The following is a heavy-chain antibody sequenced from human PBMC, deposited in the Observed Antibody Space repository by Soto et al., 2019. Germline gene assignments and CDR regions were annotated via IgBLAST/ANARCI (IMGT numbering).Heavy chain of an antibody. V-gene: IGHV4-34*01. CDR2: INHSGST. D-gene: IGHD3-10*01. CDR3: ARVSGIYYYGMDV. Sequence: QVQLQQWGAGLLKPSETLSLTCAVYGGSFSGYYWSWIRQPPGKGLEWIGEINHSGSTNYNPSLKSRVTISXDXXKNQVSLKLSSVTAADTAVYYCARVSGIYYYGMDVWGQGTTVTVSS. J-gene: IGHJ6*02. CDR1: GGSFSGYY.